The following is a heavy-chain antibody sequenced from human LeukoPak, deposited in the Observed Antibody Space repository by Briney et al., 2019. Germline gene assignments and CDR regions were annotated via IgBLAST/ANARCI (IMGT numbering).Heavy chain of an antibody. V-gene: IGHV3-23*01. D-gene: IGHD3-10*01. Sequence: GVSLRLSCAASGFTFSSYAMSWVRQAPGKGLEWVSAISGSGGSTYYADSVKGRFTISRDNSKNTLYLQMNSLSAEDTAVYYCAKVGRVRGVTPDYWGQGTLVTVSS. J-gene: IGHJ4*02. CDR3: AKVGRVRGVTPDY. CDR2: ISGSGGST. CDR1: GFTFSSYA.